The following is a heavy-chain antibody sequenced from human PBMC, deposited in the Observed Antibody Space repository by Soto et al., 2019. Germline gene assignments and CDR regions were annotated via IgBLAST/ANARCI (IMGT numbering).Heavy chain of an antibody. CDR1: GFTFSSYG. CDR3: AKFPAWDYHFDY. CDR2: ISYDGSNK. V-gene: IGHV3-30*18. D-gene: IGHD3-16*01. Sequence: QVQLVESGGGVVQPGRSLRLSCAASGFTFSSYGMHWVRQAPGKGLEWVAVISYDGSNKYYADSVKGRFTISRDNSKNTLYLQMNSLRAEDTAVYYCAKFPAWDYHFDYWGQGTLVTVSS. J-gene: IGHJ4*02.